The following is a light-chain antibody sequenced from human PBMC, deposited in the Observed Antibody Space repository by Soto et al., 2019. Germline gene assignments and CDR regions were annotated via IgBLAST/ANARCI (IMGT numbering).Light chain of an antibody. CDR1: QGISDW. CDR3: QQAFSFPFP. V-gene: IGKV1-12*01. J-gene: IGKJ3*01. CDR2: AAS. Sequence: DIQMTQSPSSVSAYVGDRVTITCRASQGISDWIAWYQQKPGKAPRLLISAASNLQGGVPSRFSGSGSGTDFSLTISSLQSEDFATYYCQQAFSFPFPFGPGTKVDIK.